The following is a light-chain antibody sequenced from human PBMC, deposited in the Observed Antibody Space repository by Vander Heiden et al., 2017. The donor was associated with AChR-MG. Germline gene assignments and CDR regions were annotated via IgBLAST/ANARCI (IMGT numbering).Light chain of an antibody. Sequence: EIVLTQSPDTLSLSPGNSATLSCTASQSVGVYLAWYQQKFGQAPRLLIFDASKRATGVPARFRGGGSGTEFTLTISSLEPEDFAAVYYCQQGADWPPQITFGQGTRLEVK. CDR2: DAS. CDR1: QSVGVY. J-gene: IGKJ5*01. V-gene: IGKV3-11*01. CDR3: QQGADWPPQIT.